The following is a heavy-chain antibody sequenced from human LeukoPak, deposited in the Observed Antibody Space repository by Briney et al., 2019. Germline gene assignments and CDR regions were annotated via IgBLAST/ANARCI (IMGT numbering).Heavy chain of an antibody. CDR2: IYSDNT. J-gene: IGHJ4*02. V-gene: IGHV3-53*01. D-gene: IGHD1-26*01. CDR1: GLTVSSNS. CDR3: AKWEPASYFDY. Sequence: PGGSLRLSCTVSGLTVSSNSMSWVRQAPGKGLEWVSFIYSDNTHYSDSVKGRFTISRDNSKNTLYLQMNSLRAEDTAVYYCAKWEPASYFDYWGQGTLVTVSS.